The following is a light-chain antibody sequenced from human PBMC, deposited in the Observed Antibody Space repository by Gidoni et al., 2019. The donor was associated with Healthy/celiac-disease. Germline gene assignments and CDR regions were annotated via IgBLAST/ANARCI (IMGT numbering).Light chain of an antibody. Sequence: QSALTQHPSASGSPGQSVTISSTGTSSDVGGYNYVSWYPQHPGKAPKLMIYEVSKRPSGVPDRFSGSKSGNTASLTVSGLQAEDEADYYCSSYAGSNNVVFGGGTKLTVL. V-gene: IGLV2-8*01. CDR3: SSYAGSNNVV. J-gene: IGLJ2*01. CDR2: EVS. CDR1: SSDVGGYNY.